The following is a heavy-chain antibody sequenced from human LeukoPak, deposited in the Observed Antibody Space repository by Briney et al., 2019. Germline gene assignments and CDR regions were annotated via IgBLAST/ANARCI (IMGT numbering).Heavy chain of an antibody. Sequence: GESLKISCKGSGYSFTTYWIGWVRQMPGKGLEWMGITYPGDSETRYSPSFQGQATISADKSISTAYLQWSSLKASDTAMYYCVRSRGYSYGYSYYFDYWGQGTLVTVSS. CDR3: VRSRGYSYGYSYYFDY. CDR2: TYPGDSET. J-gene: IGHJ4*02. D-gene: IGHD5-18*01. V-gene: IGHV5-51*01. CDR1: GYSFTTYW.